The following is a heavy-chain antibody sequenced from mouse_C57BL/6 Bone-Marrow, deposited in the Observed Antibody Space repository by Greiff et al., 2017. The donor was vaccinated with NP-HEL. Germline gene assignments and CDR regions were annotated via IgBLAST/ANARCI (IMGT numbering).Heavy chain of an antibody. V-gene: IGHV5-6*02. CDR2: ISSGGSYT. Sequence: EVMLVESGGDLVKPGGSLKLSCAASGFTFSGYGMSCVRQTPDKRLEWVATISSGGSYTYYPDSVKGLFTISRDNAKNTLYLQMSSLKSEDTAMYYCARHHYYGSRCYYAMDYWGQGTSVTVSS. CDR3: ARHHYYGSRCYYAMDY. D-gene: IGHD1-1*01. CDR1: GFTFSGYG. J-gene: IGHJ4*01.